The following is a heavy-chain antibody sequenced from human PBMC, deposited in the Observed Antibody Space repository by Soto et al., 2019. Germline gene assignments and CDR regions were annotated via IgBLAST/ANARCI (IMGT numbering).Heavy chain of an antibody. CDR1: GGSFSGDY. CDR3: ARTTKLGYCSGGSCRGYWFDP. Sequence: QVQLQQWGAGLLKPSETLSLTCAVYGGSFSGDYWSWIRQPPGKGLEWIGEINHSGSTNYSPSLKSRVTISVDTSKNQFSLKLSSVTAADTAVYYCARTTKLGYCSGGSCRGYWFDPWGQGTLVTVSS. J-gene: IGHJ5*02. D-gene: IGHD2-15*01. CDR2: INHSGST. V-gene: IGHV4-34*01.